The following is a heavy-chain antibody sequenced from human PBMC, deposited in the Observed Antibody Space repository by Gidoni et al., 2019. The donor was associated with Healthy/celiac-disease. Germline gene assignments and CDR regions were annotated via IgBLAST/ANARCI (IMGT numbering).Heavy chain of an antibody. J-gene: IGHJ3*02. Sequence: QVQLVHSGSELKKPGASVKVSCKASGYTLTSYAMNWVRQAPGQGLEWMGWINTNTGNPTYAQGFTGRFVFSLDTSVSTAYLQISSLKAEDTAVYYCARDILYCSGGSCYDSSVAFDIWGQGTMVTVSS. D-gene: IGHD2-15*01. CDR2: INTNTGNP. CDR3: ARDILYCSGGSCYDSSVAFDI. CDR1: GYTLTSYA. V-gene: IGHV7-4-1*02.